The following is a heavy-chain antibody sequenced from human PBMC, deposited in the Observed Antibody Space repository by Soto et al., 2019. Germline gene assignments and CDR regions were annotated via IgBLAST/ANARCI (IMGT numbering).Heavy chain of an antibody. CDR3: VRQFKEGLLYFHH. Sequence: ASVKVSCKASGYRFIYYPIHWLRQAPGQGLEWMGWINIGNGNTQYSQNFQGKVTISADRSISTAYLQWSSLKALDTAMYYCVRQFKEGLLYFHHWGQGTLVTVSS. CDR1: GYRFIYYP. CDR2: INIGNGNT. V-gene: IGHV1-3*04. J-gene: IGHJ1*01. D-gene: IGHD4-17*01.